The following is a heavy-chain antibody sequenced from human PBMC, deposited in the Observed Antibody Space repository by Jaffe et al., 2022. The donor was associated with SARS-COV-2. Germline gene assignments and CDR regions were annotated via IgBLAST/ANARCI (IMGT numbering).Heavy chain of an antibody. Sequence: QMQLVQSGAEVKKTGSSVKVSCKASGYTFTYRYLHWVRQAPGQALEWMGWITPFNGNTNYAQKFQDRVTITRDRSMSTAYMELSSLRSEDTAMYYCASCTRDDSSGYCAFDIWGQGTMVTVSS. CDR2: ITPFNGNT. D-gene: IGHD3-22*01. V-gene: IGHV1-45*02. J-gene: IGHJ3*02. CDR3: ASCTRDDSSGYCAFDI. CDR1: GYTFTYRY.